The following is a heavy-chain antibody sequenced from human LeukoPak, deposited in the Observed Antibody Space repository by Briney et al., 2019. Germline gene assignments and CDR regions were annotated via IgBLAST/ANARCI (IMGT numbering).Heavy chain of an antibody. CDR2: INPNSGGT. CDR1: GYTFTGYY. J-gene: IGHJ4*02. V-gene: IGHV1-2*02. D-gene: IGHD3-22*01. CDR3: AREGYYDSSGYLADY. Sequence: ASVTVSCKASGYTFTGYYMHWVRQAPGQGLEWMGWINPNSGGTNYAQKLQGRVTMTTDTSTSTAYMELRSLRSDDTAVYYCAREGYYDSSGYLADYWGQGTLVTVSS.